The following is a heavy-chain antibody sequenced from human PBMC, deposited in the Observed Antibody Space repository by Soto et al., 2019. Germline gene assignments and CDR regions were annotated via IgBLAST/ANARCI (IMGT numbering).Heavy chain of an antibody. V-gene: IGHV2-70*01. CDR2: IDWDGDE. CDR1: GFSLSSIGMC. Sequence: SGPTLVNPTQTLTLTCTFSGFSLSSIGMCVSWIRQPPGKALEWLALIDWDGDEYYSTSLETRLTISKDTSKNRVVLTMSNMDPVDTSTYYCARSITRSGFFNWFDSWGQGTLVTGLL. CDR3: ARSITRSGFFNWFDS. J-gene: IGHJ5*01. D-gene: IGHD3-3*01.